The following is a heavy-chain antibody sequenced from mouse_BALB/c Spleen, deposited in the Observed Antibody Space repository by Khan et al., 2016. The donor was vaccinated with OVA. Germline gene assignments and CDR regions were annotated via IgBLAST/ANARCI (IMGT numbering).Heavy chain of an antibody. CDR2: INPSNGNT. J-gene: IGHJ3*01. V-gene: IGHV1-4*01. Sequence: QIQLVQSGAELARPGASVKMSCKASGYTFTSYTIHWIKERPGQGLEWIGYINPSNGNTNYNQKFRDKATLTTDKSSTTAYLQLSSLTSDDSAVFNCVRDGAYHRNDGWFAYWGQGTMVTVSA. CDR1: GYTFTSYT. CDR3: VRDGAYHRNDGWFAY. D-gene: IGHD2-14*01.